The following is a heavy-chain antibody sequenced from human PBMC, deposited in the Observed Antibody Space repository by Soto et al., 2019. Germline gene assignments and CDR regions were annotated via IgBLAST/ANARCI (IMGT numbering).Heavy chain of an antibody. D-gene: IGHD5-18*01. Sequence: PGGSLRLSRAASGFTVSSNYMSWVRQAPGKGLEWVSVIYSGDTTYYADSVKGRFTISRDDSKNTLYLQMNSLRAEDTALYYCARDKDSSTRYGYWGQGTLVTVS. CDR1: GFTVSSNY. V-gene: IGHV3-53*01. CDR3: ARDKDSSTRYGY. J-gene: IGHJ4*02. CDR2: IYSGDTT.